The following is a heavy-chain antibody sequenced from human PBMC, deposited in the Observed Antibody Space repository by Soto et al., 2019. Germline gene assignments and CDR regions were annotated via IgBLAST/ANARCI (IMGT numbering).Heavy chain of an antibody. CDR3: AGNPLELRIGYYYYMDV. D-gene: IGHD1-7*01. Sequence: GASVKVSCKASGYTFTSYAMHWVRKAPGQRLEWMGWINAGNGNTKYSQKFQGRVTITRDTSASTAYMELSSLRSEDTAVYYCAGNPLELRIGYYYYMDVWGKGTTVTVSS. CDR1: GYTFTSYA. CDR2: INAGNGNT. J-gene: IGHJ6*03. V-gene: IGHV1-3*01.